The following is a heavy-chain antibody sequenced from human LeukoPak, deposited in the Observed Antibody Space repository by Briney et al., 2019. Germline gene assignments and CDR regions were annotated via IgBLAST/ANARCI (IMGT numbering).Heavy chain of an antibody. D-gene: IGHD1-26*01. CDR3: VRDVGSAITDS. CDR1: GVSISTPSNY. J-gene: IGHJ4*02. Sequence: PSETLSLTCTVSGVSISTPSNYWGWIRQPPGKGLEWIGNVYQGGSGYYAPSLKSRVTVSLDMSKNQFSLQVTSVTAADTAVYYCVRDVGSAITDSWGQGILVTVSS. V-gene: IGHV4-39*07. CDR2: VYQGGSG.